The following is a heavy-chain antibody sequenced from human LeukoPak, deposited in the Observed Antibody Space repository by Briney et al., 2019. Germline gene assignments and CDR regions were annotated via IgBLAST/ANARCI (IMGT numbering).Heavy chain of an antibody. D-gene: IGHD2-21*01. CDR2: IYYSGST. V-gene: IGHV4-59*01. CDR1: GGSLSSYY. CDR3: ARGPIVVGAYYFDY. J-gene: IGHJ4*02. Sequence: SETLSLTCTVSGGSLSSYYWSWIRQPPGKGLEWIGYIYYSGSTTYNPSLKSRVTISVDTSKNRFSLKLSSVTAADTAVYYCARGPIVVGAYYFDYWGQGTLVTVSS.